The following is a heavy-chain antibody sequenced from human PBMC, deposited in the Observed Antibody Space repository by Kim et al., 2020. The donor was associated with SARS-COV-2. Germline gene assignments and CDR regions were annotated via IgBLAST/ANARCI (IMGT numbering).Heavy chain of an antibody. J-gene: IGHJ4*02. CDR2: IYYSGST. D-gene: IGHD3-22*01. V-gene: IGHV4-59*01. CDR1: GGSINSYY. CDR3: TRDRPIHDYDSSVYYRVLDY. Sequence: SETLSLTCTVSGGSINSYYWSWIRQPPGKGLEWIGYIYYSGSTNYNPSLKSRVTISVDTSQNQFSLKLRSVTAADTAVYYCTRDRPIHDYDSSVYYRVLDYWGQGTLVTVSS.